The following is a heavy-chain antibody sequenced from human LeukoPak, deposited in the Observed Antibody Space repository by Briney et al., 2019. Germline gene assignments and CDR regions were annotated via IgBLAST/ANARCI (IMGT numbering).Heavy chain of an antibody. CDR3: ARETERYDAFDI. J-gene: IGHJ3*02. Sequence: SETLSLTCTVSGGSISSYYWSWIRQPPGKGLEWIGYIYYSGSTNYNPSLKSRVTISVDTSKNQFSLKLSSVTAADTAVYYCARETERYDAFDIWGQGTMVTVSS. D-gene: IGHD5-24*01. CDR2: IYYSGST. CDR1: GGSISSYY. V-gene: IGHV4-59*01.